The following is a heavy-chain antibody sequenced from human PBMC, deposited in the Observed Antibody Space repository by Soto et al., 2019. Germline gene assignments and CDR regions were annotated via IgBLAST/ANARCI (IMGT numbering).Heavy chain of an antibody. V-gene: IGHV4-4*07. J-gene: IGHJ4*02. CDR1: GGSINSYW. CDR3: AGDIGSYAYGEGY. CDR2: VYSSGTT. D-gene: IGHD3-10*01. Sequence: SETLSLTCSVSGGSINSYWWSWIRQPAGKGLEWIGRVYSSGTTDYNPSLNSRATMSVETSKNQFSLKLSSVTAADTAVYYCAGDIGSYAYGEGYWGQGIQVTVSS.